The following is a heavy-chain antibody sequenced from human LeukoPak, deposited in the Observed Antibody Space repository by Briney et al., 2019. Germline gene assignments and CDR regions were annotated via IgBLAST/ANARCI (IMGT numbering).Heavy chain of an antibody. Sequence: GGSLGLSCAASGFTFSNYAMHWVRQAPGKGLEWVSTIDGPTFRTHYADSVMGRFTISRDNSKNSLYLQMNSLRAEDTAVYFCTTWVGAHFDFWGQRPVVSVFS. CDR3: TTWVGAHFDF. J-gene: IGHJ4*02. CDR1: GFTFSNYA. D-gene: IGHD1-26*01. V-gene: IGHV3-23*01. CDR2: IDGPTFRT.